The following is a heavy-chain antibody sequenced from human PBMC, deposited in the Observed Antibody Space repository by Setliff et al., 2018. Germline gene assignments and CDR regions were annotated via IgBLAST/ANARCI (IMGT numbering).Heavy chain of an antibody. Sequence: PSETLSLTCTVSGGSISSYYWSWIRQPAGKGLEWIGHICSSENTIGRICRGSNTHYNPSLQSRVTMSLDTSTNQFSLRLSSVTAADTAVYYCARTSRDGATYMDVWGKGTTVTVSS. CDR3: ARTSRDGATYMDV. J-gene: IGHJ6*03. CDR2: ICRGSNT. V-gene: IGHV4-4*07. CDR1: GGSISSYY. D-gene: IGHD3-10*01.